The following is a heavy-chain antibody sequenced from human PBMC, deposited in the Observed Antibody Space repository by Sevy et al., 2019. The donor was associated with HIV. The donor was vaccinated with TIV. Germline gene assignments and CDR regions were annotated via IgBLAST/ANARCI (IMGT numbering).Heavy chain of an antibody. D-gene: IGHD2-15*01. CDR2: ISDDGSNK. V-gene: IGHV3-30-3*01. J-gene: IGHJ4*02. CDR1: GFTFSSYA. Sequence: GGSLRLSCAASGFTFSSYAMHWVRQAPGEGLEWVAVISDDGSNKYYADSVKGRFTIFRDNSKNTLYLQMSSLRAEDTAMFYCARDRQYCSGGTCYRTGYFDYWGQGTLVTVSS. CDR3: ARDRQYCSGGTCYRTGYFDY.